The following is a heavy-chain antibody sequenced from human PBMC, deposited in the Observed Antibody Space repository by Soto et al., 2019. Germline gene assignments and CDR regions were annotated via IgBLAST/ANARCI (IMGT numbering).Heavy chain of an antibody. Sequence: QLQLQESGSGLVKPSQTLSLTCAVSGASISSGGSSWSWIRQAPGTGLEWIGYIYHSGITNYIPSLKSRVTISADKSQNQFSLSLSFVTAADTAVYYCARGLAVRGSYGLDVWGQGTTVTVSS. CDR3: ARGLAVRGSYGLDV. J-gene: IGHJ6*02. V-gene: IGHV4-30-2*01. CDR2: IYHSGIT. CDR1: GASISSGGSS. D-gene: IGHD3-10*01.